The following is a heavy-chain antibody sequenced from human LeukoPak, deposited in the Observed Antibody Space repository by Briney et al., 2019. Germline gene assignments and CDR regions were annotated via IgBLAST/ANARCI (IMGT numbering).Heavy chain of an antibody. D-gene: IGHD2/OR15-2a*01. J-gene: IGHJ5*02. V-gene: IGHV5-51*01. Sequence: GESLKISCKASGHTFTNYWIGWVRQMPGKGLGWMGIIHPADSNTVYSPSFQGQVTISADTSISTVYLQWSSLQASDTAIYYCARRYYYSTELDPWGQGTLVTVSS. CDR2: IHPADSNT. CDR1: GHTFTNYW. CDR3: ARRYYYSTELDP.